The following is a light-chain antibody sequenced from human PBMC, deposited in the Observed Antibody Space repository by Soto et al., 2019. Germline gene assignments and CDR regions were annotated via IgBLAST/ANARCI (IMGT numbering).Light chain of an antibody. V-gene: IGLV2-14*01. CDR3: SSYTTSSTVA. J-gene: IGLJ2*01. CDR1: SSDIGGYNY. Sequence: QSALTQSASVSGSPGQSITISCTGTSSDIGGYNYVSWYQQHPDKAPKLMIFEVSNRPSGVSNRFSGSKSGNTASLTISGFLPEDEADYYCSSYTTSSTVAFGGGTKVTVL. CDR2: EVS.